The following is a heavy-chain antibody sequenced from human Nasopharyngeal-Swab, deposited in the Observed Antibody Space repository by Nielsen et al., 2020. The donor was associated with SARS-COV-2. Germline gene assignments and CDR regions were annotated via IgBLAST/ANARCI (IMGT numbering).Heavy chain of an antibody. Sequence: GGSLRLSCAASGFTFSTYAMTWVRQTPGRGLEWVSTISVSGDYTYYADSAKGRFSISRDNSKSTLYLQMNSLRAEDTAVYYCAKDRDSGDDSDDYYHYYGMDVWGQGTTVTVFS. D-gene: IGHD5-12*01. CDR1: GFTFSTYA. J-gene: IGHJ6*02. CDR3: AKDRDSGDDSDDYYHYYGMDV. CDR2: ISVSGDYT. V-gene: IGHV3-23*01.